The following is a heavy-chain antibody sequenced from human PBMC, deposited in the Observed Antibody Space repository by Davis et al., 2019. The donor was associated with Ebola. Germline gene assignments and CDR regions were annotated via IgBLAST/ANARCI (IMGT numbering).Heavy chain of an antibody. J-gene: IGHJ3*02. CDR2: ISGSGRT. Sequence: PSETLSLTCTVSDASISGHYWNWFRQPPGKGLEWIGFISGSGRTSYNPSLKSRVTISADTSKKQFSLNLSSVTAADTAVYYCARIRRNYGDYLNDAFDIWGQGTMVTVSS. D-gene: IGHD4-17*01. V-gene: IGHV4-59*11. CDR1: DASISGHY. CDR3: ARIRRNYGDYLNDAFDI.